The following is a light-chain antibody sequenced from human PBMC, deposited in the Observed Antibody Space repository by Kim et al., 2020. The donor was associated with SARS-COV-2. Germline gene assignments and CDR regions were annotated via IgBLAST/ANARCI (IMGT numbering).Light chain of an antibody. V-gene: IGLV3-1*01. CDR2: QDT. CDR3: QAWDSSIVL. J-gene: IGLJ2*01. Sequence: SYELTQPPSVSVSPGQTASITCSGDNLGDKYACWYQQKPGQSPVLVIYQDTKRPSGIPERFSGSNSGNTATLTISGTQALDEADYYCQAWDSSIVLFGGG. CDR1: NLGDKY.